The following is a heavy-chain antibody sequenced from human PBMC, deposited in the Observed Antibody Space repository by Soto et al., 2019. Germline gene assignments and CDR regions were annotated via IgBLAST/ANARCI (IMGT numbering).Heavy chain of an antibody. Sequence: DVQLVESGGGLIQPGESLRLSCAAFGLTISGKKYVSWVRQAPGKGLEWISALYDVDGSFYADSVTGRFTTSSDSSKTTVYLQMNDLRPDDTAVYYCATWNEREHAFDVWGQGTTVTISS. D-gene: IGHD1-1*01. CDR1: GLTISGKKY. CDR3: ATWNEREHAFDV. CDR2: LYDVDGS. V-gene: IGHV3-53*01. J-gene: IGHJ3*01.